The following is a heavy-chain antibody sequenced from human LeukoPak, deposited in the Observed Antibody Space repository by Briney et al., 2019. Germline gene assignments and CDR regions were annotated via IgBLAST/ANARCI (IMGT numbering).Heavy chain of an antibody. J-gene: IGHJ4*02. CDR3: ARGGYFDSGGYVVYFDY. D-gene: IGHD3-22*01. V-gene: IGHV1-18*01. CDR1: GYTFTSYG. CDR2: ISAYNGNT. Sequence: ASVKVSCKASGYTFTSYGISWVRQAPGQGLEWMGWISAYNGNTYYAQKFQDRVTMTTDTSTSTAYMELRSLRSDDAALYYCARGGYFDSGGYVVYFDYWGQGTLVTVSS.